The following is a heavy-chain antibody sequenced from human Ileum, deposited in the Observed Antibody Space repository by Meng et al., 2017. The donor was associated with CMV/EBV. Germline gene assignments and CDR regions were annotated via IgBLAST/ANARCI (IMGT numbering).Heavy chain of an antibody. D-gene: IGHD3-10*01. CDR1: GFVFGNSG. CDR3: AKWGGVGEFDY. Sequence: LSCAASGFVFGNSGMHWVRQAPGKGLEWVEVIWNDGRNKFHADSVKGRFTISRDNSKNTLYLQMNSLRAEDTAIYYCAKWGGVGEFDYWGQGTLVTVSS. CDR2: IWNDGRNK. J-gene: IGHJ4*02. V-gene: IGHV3-33*06.